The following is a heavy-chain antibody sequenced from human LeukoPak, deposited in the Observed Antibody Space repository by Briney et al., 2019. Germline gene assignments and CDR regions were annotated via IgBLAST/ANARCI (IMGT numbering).Heavy chain of an antibody. J-gene: IGHJ5*02. CDR2: IYYSGST. CDR3: ARGRPFSLFLDP. Sequence: PSETLSLTCTVSGGSISSYYWSWIRQPAGKGLEWIGYIYYSGSTNYNPSLKSRVTISVDTSKNQFSLKLSSVTAADTAVYYCARGRPFSLFLDPWGQGTLVTVSS. D-gene: IGHD3-16*02. V-gene: IGHV4-59*12. CDR1: GGSISSYY.